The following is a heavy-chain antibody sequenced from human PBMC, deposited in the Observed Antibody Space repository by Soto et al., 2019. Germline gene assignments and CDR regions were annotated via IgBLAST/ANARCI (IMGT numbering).Heavy chain of an antibody. CDR3: ARNRLRQYYYGMGV. Sequence: PGESLKISFQGSGYSFANYLIAWVRQMPGKGLEWVGVIYPGDSDTRYSPSFRGQVTISADKSISHVYLQWSSLKASDTAMYYCARNRLRQYYYGMGVGGQG. CDR2: IYPGDSDT. J-gene: IGHJ6*02. V-gene: IGHV5-51*01. D-gene: IGHD3-10*01. CDR1: GYSFANYL.